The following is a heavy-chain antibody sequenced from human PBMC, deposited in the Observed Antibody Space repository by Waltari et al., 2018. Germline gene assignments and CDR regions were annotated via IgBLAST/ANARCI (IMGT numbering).Heavy chain of an antibody. Sequence: QVQLQESGPGLVKPSETLSLTCAVSGYSISSGYYLGWIRQPPGKGLEWIGSIYHSGSTYYNPSLKSRVTISVDTSKNQFSLKLSSVTAADTAVYYCGLSGSYSTFDYWGQGTLVTVSS. V-gene: IGHV4-38-2*01. J-gene: IGHJ4*02. CDR3: GLSGSYSTFDY. D-gene: IGHD1-26*01. CDR1: GYSISSGYY. CDR2: IYHSGST.